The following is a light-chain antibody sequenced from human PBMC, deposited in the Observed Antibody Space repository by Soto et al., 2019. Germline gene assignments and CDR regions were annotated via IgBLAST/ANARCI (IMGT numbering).Light chain of an antibody. V-gene: IGLV2-14*03. J-gene: IGLJ2*01. Sequence: QSALTQPASVSGSPGQSITISCTGTSSDVCAYNYVSWYQQHPGKVPKVILYDVSDRPSGVSSRFSGSKSGNTASLTISGLQAEDEADYYCSSYTTSRTLVFGGGTKVTVL. CDR3: SSYTTSRTLV. CDR2: DVS. CDR1: SSDVCAYNY.